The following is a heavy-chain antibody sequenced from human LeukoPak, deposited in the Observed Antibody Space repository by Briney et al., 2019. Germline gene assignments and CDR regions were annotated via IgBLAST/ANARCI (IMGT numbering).Heavy chain of an antibody. V-gene: IGHV3-48*01. CDR3: ARDHNYAFDN. Sequence: GGSLRLSCTASGFPFIEYSMTWVRQVPGKGLEWISYIGIDSGNTKYADSVRGRFTISADKAKNSLYLQMNSLRVEDTAVYYCARDHNYAFDNWGQGTLVSVAS. J-gene: IGHJ4*02. D-gene: IGHD1-1*01. CDR1: GFPFIEYS. CDR2: IGIDSGNT.